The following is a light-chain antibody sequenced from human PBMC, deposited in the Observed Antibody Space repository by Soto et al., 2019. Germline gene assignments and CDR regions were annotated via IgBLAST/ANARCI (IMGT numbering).Light chain of an antibody. CDR3: CSYTRSDTLL. CDR1: SNDVGNYNF. Sequence: QSVLTQPASVSGSPGQSITISCIGTSNDVGNYNFVSWYQHHPGKAPRLIISEVSNRPSGIPSRFSGSKSGNTASLTISGLRAEDEADYYCCSYTRSDTLLFGGGTQLTVL. J-gene: IGLJ2*01. V-gene: IGLV2-23*02. CDR2: EVS.